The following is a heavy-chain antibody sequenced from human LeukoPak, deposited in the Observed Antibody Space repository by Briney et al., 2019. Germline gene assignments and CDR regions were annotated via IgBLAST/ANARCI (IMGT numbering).Heavy chain of an antibody. V-gene: IGHV1-69*05. CDR1: GGTFSSYA. CDR3: ASSPGRGIVVVPAAMMVY. CDR2: IIPIFGTA. Sequence: SVKVSCKASGGTFSSYAISWVRQAPGQGREWMGGIIPIFGTANYAQKFHGRVTITTDESTSTAYMGPTSLRSEDRARYYCASSPGRGIVVVPAAMMVYWGQGTLVTVSS. D-gene: IGHD2-2*01. J-gene: IGHJ4*02.